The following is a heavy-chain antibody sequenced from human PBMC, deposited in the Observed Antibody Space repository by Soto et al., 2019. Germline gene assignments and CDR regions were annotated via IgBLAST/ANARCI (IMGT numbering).Heavy chain of an antibody. CDR3: AECMQAHWNYDAHHI. J-gene: IGHJ3*02. CDR2: ITASGENT. CDR1: GFTLSSYS. Sequence: VGSLRPSCAASGFTLSSYSMTWFRQAPLKGLEWVAHITASGENTYYADSVRGRFTISRDTSRNTLYLQMNSLRAEDTALYYCAECMQAHWNYDAHHIWGQGTMVTVSS. V-gene: IGHV3-23*01. D-gene: IGHD1-7*01.